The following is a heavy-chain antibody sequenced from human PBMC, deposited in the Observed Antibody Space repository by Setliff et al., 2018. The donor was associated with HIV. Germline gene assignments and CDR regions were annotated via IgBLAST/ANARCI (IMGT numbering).Heavy chain of an antibody. V-gene: IGHV3-15*01. CDR3: TTDLGSGRFSWNNN. CDR1: GFTFSNAW. Sequence: GGSLRLSCAAAGFTFSNAWMTWVRQAPGKGLEWVARIRNKKNGGTTYYAAPVEGRFTISRDDSKNTLSLQMNSLKPEDTAIYYCTTDLGSGRFSWNNNWGQGTLVTVSS. CDR2: IRNKKNGGTT. D-gene: IGHD1-26*01. J-gene: IGHJ4*02.